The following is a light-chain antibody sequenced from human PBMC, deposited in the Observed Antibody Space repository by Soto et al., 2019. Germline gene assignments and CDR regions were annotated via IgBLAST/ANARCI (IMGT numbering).Light chain of an antibody. V-gene: IGKV3-11*01. J-gene: IGKJ2*02. CDR1: QSVSSY. CDR3: QQRRGT. Sequence: EIVLTQSPATLFLSPGERATLSCRASQSVSSYLAWYQQKPGQAPRLLIYDASNSATDIPARFSGSGSGTDFTLTISSLEPEDFAVYYCQQRRGTFGQGTKLEIK. CDR2: DAS.